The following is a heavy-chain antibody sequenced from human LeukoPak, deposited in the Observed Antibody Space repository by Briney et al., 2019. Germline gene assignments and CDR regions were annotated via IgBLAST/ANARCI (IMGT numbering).Heavy chain of an antibody. D-gene: IGHD3-3*01. CDR2: VNWNGGST. V-gene: IGHV3-20*04. CDR3: ASTIFGGFDP. J-gene: IGHJ5*02. CDR1: GFTFDDYG. Sequence: PRRSLRLSCAASGFTFDDYGMNWVSPAPGKGLGWVSGVNWNGGSTGYADSVKGRFTISRDNAKNSLYLQMNSLRAEDTALYYCASTIFGGFDPWGQGTLVTVSS.